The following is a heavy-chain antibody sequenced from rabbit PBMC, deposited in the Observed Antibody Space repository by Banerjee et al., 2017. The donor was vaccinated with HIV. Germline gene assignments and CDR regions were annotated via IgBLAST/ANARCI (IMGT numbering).Heavy chain of an antibody. CDR3: ARGYYTGGSTARLDL. V-gene: IGHV1S40*01. J-gene: IGHJ3*01. Sequence: AKGRFTISKTSSTTVTLQMTSLTAADTATYFCARGYYTGGSTARLDLWGPGTLVTVS. D-gene: IGHD7-1*01.